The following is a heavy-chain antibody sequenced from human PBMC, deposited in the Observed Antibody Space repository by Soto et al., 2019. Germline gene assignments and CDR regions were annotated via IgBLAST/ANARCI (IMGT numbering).Heavy chain of an antibody. CDR3: VREPWGFSGTWYDY. V-gene: IGHV3-74*01. Sequence: PGGSLRLSCAASQFSFSSYWMHWVRQVPGEGPAWVSRINHDGSKTEYADSVKGRFTISRDNTNNTLYLQMNSLRVEDTAMYYCVREPWGFSGTWYDYWGQGTLVTVSS. D-gene: IGHD6-13*01. CDR1: QFSFSSYW. CDR2: INHDGSKT. J-gene: IGHJ4*02.